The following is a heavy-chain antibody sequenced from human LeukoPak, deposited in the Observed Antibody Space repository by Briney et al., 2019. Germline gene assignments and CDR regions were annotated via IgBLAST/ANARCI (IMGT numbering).Heavy chain of an antibody. J-gene: IGHJ6*02. CDR1: GGTFSSYA. CDR2: IIPIFGTA. D-gene: IGHD2-2*01. CDR3: ARERGDIVVVPAAMDV. Sequence: SVKVSCKDSGGTFSSYAISWVRQAPGQGLEWMEGIIPIFGTANYAQKFQGRVTITADESTSTAYMELSSLRSEDTAVYYCARERGDIVVVPAAMDVWGQGTTVTVSS. V-gene: IGHV1-69*13.